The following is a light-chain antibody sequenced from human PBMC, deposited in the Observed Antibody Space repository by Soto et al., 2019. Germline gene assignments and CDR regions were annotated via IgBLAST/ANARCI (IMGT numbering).Light chain of an antibody. Sequence: QMYHSLSSLSASVRDRVTITRRPSRYIRSDLSWYQQRPGQAPKVLIYAASGLQSGVPSRFSGSGSGTDFTLTISSLRAEDCVTYNCPVSSFLLCRF. CDR1: RYIRSD. CDR3: PVSSFLLCR. CDR2: AAS. V-gene: IGKV1-6*01. J-gene: IGKJ2*04.